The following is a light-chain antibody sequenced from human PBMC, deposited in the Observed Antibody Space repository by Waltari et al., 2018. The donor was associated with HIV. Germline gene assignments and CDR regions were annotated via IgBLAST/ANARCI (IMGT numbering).Light chain of an antibody. CDR2: SNN. Sequence: QSVLTQPPSASGTPGQRVTISSSGRSSNIGRHTVHLYKPLPGTAPKLLIYSNNQRPSGGPDRFSGSKSGTSASLAISGLQSEDEADYYCAAWDDSLNGPKWVFGGGTKLTVL. V-gene: IGLV1-44*01. CDR3: AAWDDSLNGPKWV. CDR1: SSNIGRHT. J-gene: IGLJ3*02.